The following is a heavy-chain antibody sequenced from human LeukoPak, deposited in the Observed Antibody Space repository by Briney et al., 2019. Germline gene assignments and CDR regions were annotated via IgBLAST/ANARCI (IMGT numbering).Heavy chain of an antibody. D-gene: IGHD1-26*01. Sequence: PSETLSLTCTVSGGSISSYYRSWIRQPAGKGLEWIGRIYTSGSTNYNPSLKSRVTMSVDTSKNQFSLKLSSVTAADTAVYYCARRRSRYSGSYSRSPFDYWGQGTLVTVSS. CDR1: GGSISSYY. CDR3: ARRRSRYSGSYSRSPFDY. J-gene: IGHJ4*02. CDR2: IYTSGST. V-gene: IGHV4-4*07.